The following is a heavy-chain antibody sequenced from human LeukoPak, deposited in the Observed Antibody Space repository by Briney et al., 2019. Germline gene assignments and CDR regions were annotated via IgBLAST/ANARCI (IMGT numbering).Heavy chain of an antibody. V-gene: IGHV1-18*01. CDR1: GYTFTSYG. CDR3: ARDQVSDTTGGFDP. Sequence: GASVKVSCKASGYTFTSYGISWVRQAPGQGVEWMGWISAYNGNTNYAQKLQGRVTMTTDTSTSTAYMELRSLRSDDTAVYYCARDQVSDTTGGFDPWGQGTLVTVSS. J-gene: IGHJ5*02. D-gene: IGHD1-1*01. CDR2: ISAYNGNT.